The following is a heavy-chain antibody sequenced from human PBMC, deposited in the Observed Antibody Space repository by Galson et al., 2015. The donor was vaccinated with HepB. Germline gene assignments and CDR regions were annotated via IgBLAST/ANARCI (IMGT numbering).Heavy chain of an antibody. V-gene: IGHV1-24*01. J-gene: IGHJ4*02. CDR1: GYTLTELS. CDR2: FDPEDGET. CDR3: ARDIRGRGGTID. D-gene: IGHD3-10*01. Sequence: SVKVSCKVSGYTLTELSMHWVRQAPGKGLEWMGGFDPEDGETIYAQKFQGRVTMTEDTSTSTAYMELRSLRSDDTAVYYCARDIRGRGGTIDWGQGTLVTVSS.